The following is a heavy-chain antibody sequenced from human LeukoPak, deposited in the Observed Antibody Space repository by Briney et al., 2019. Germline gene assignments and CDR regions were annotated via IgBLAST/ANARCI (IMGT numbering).Heavy chain of an antibody. CDR1: GGSISSGGYY. Sequence: PSETLSLTCTVSGGSISSGGYYWSWIRQPPGKGLEWIGYIYYSGSTYYNPSLKSRVTISVDTSKNQFSLKLSSVTAADTAVYYCASMLQHYYDSSGYSDYWGQGTLVTVSS. CDR3: ASMLQHYYDSSGYSDY. CDR2: IYYSGST. V-gene: IGHV4-31*03. D-gene: IGHD3-22*01. J-gene: IGHJ4*02.